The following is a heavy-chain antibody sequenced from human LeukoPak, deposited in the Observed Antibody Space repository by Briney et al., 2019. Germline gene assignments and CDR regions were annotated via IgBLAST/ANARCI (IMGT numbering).Heavy chain of an antibody. CDR2: IYRGGST. J-gene: IGHJ4*02. V-gene: IGHV3-53*01. CDR1: GFTVSSNY. D-gene: IGHD5-24*01. CDR3: ARWWLQCFDY. Sequence: GGSLRLSCAASGFTVSSNYMSWVRQAPGKGLEWVSVIYRGGSTYYSDSVKGRFTISRAHSKNTLYLQMNSLRAEDTAVYYCARWWLQCFDYWGQGTLVTVSS.